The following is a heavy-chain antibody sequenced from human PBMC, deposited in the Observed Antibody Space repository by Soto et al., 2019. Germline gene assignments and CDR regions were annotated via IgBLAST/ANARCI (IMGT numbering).Heavy chain of an antibody. D-gene: IGHD2-15*01. CDR3: ARECGGSCYPFDY. CDR1: GFTFSSYS. V-gene: IGHV3-21*01. CDR2: ISSSSSYI. Sequence: GGSLRLSCAASGFTFSSYSMNWVRQAPGKGLEWVSSISSSSSYIYYADSVKGRFTISRDNAKNSLYLQMNSLRAEDTAVYYCARECGGSCYPFDYWGQGTLVTVS. J-gene: IGHJ4*02.